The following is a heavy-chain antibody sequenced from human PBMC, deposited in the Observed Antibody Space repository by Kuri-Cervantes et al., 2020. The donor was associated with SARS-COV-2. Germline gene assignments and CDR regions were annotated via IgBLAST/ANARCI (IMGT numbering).Heavy chain of an antibody. CDR2: IRYDGSNK. CDR1: GFTFSSYG. CDR3: ARSLLWFGDLVDY. J-gene: IGHJ4*02. Sequence: GESLKIPCAASGFTFSSYGMHWVRQAPGKGLEWVAFIRYDGSNKYYADSVKGRFTISRDNSKNTLYLQMNSLRAEDTAVYYCARSLLWFGDLVDYWGQGTLVTVSS. D-gene: IGHD3-10*01. V-gene: IGHV3-30*02.